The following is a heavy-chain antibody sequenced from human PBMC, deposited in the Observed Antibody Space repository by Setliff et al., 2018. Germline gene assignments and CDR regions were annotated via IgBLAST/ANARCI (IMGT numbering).Heavy chain of an antibody. Sequence: ASVKVSCKASGYTFTSYYMHWVRQAPGQGLEWMGIINPSGGSTSYAQKFQGRVTITTDESTSTAYMELSSLRSEDTAVYYCARPYDSSGYYSAPGSIAHDAFDIWGQGTMVTVS. CDR2: INPSGGST. V-gene: IGHV1-46*01. CDR1: GYTFTSYY. J-gene: IGHJ3*02. D-gene: IGHD3-22*01. CDR3: ARPYDSSGYYSAPGSIAHDAFDI.